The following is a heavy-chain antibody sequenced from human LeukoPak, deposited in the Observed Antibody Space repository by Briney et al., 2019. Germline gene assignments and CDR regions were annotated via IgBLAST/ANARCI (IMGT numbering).Heavy chain of an antibody. CDR1: GFSVSSNY. D-gene: IGHD6-19*01. CDR2: IYTGGTT. Sequence: PGGSLRPSCAASGFSVSSNYMNWVRQAPGKGLEWVSAIYTGGTTYYADSMKGRFTISRDNSKNTLYLQMNSLRAEDTAVYYCARDKLGSGYSSDFDYWGQGTLVTVSS. J-gene: IGHJ4*02. CDR3: ARDKLGSGYSSDFDY. V-gene: IGHV3-66*02.